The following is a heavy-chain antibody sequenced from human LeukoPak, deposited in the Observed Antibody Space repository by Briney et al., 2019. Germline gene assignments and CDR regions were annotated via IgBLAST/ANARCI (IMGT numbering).Heavy chain of an antibody. V-gene: IGHV3-30*04. J-gene: IGHJ4*02. D-gene: IGHD6-13*01. CDR1: GFTFSSYA. CDR2: ISYDGSNK. Sequence: GGSLRLSCAASGFTFSSYAMHWVRQAPGKGLEWVAVISYDGSNKYYADSVKGRFTISRDNSKNTLYLQMNSLRAEDTAVYYCAKLKQQLSFDYWGQGTLVTVSS. CDR3: AKLKQQLSFDY.